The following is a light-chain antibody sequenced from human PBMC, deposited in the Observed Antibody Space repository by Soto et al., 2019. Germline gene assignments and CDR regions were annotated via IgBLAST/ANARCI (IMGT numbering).Light chain of an antibody. CDR3: QSYDSSLSVV. V-gene: IGLV1-40*01. Sequence: QSVLTQPPSVSGAPGQRVTISCTGSSSNIGAGYDVHWYQQFPGTARKLLIYANSNRPSGVPDRFSGSKSGTSASLAITGLQAEDEADYYCQSYDSSLSVVFGGGTKLTVL. J-gene: IGLJ2*01. CDR1: SSNIGAGYD. CDR2: ANS.